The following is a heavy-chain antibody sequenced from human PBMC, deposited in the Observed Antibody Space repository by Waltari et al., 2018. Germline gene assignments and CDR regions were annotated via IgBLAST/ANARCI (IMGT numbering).Heavy chain of an antibody. CDR3: AREKQGYDFWSGYYTEAFDI. J-gene: IGHJ3*02. CDR1: GFTFSSYA. D-gene: IGHD3-3*01. Sequence: QVQLVESGGGVVQPGRSLRLSCAASGFTFSSYAMHWVRQAPGKGLEWVAVISYDGSNKYYADSGKGRFTISRDNSKNTLYLQMNSLRAEDTAVYYCAREKQGYDFWSGYYTEAFDIWGQGTMVTVSS. CDR2: ISYDGSNK. V-gene: IGHV3-30-3*01.